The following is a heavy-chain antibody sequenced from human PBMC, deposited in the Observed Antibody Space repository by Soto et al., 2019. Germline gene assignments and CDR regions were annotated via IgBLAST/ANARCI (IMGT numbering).Heavy chain of an antibody. CDR3: ARERLDSSDYYSGAFDI. CDR2: INYSGGT. Sequence: QVQLQESGPGLVKPSQTLSLTCSVSGGSISSSAYYWSWIRQHPGKGQEWIGYINYSGGTFYNPSPKRRISISGDTSKNQFSLRLSSVTAADTAVYYCARERLDSSDYYSGAFDIWGQGTMVTVSS. CDR1: GGSISSSAYY. J-gene: IGHJ3*02. D-gene: IGHD3-22*01. V-gene: IGHV4-31*03.